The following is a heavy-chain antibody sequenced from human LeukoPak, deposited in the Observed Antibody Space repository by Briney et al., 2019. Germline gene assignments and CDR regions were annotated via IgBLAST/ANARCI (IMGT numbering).Heavy chain of an antibody. CDR2: IKQDGSEK. Sequence: GGSLRLSCAASGFTFSSHCMNWARQAPGKGLEWVANIKQDGSEKYYVDSVKGRFTISRDNAKNSLYLQMNSLRAEDTAVYYCARQPIYEAYFDFWGQGTLVTVSS. CDR1: GFTFSSHC. CDR3: ARQPIYEAYFDF. J-gene: IGHJ4*02. D-gene: IGHD3-16*01. V-gene: IGHV3-7*01.